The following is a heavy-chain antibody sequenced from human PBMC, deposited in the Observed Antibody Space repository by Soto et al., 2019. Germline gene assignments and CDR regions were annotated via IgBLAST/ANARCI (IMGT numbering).Heavy chain of an antibody. Sequence: QVQLQQWGAGLLKPSETLSLTCAVYGGSFSGYYWSWIRQHPGKGLEWIGEINHSGSTNYNPSLKSRVSISVDTSKNQFCLNLSSAAAADTAVYYCAGYCSGGSCYQAHYFDYWGQGTLVTDS. CDR1: GGSFSGYY. D-gene: IGHD2-15*01. V-gene: IGHV4-34*01. J-gene: IGHJ4*02. CDR3: AGYCSGGSCYQAHYFDY. CDR2: INHSGST.